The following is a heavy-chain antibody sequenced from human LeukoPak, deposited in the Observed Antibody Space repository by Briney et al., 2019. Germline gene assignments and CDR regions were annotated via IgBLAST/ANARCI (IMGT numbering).Heavy chain of an antibody. CDR1: GFTFSSYG. CDR3: AKAAGCSYGYYFDY. Sequence: GGSLRLSSTASGFTFSSYGMTWVRQAPGKGLEWVSGISGSGGSTYYADSVKGRFTISRDNSKNTLYLQMNSLRAEDTAVYYCAKAAGCSYGYYFDYWGQGTLVTVSS. J-gene: IGHJ4*02. CDR2: ISGSGGST. V-gene: IGHV3-23*01. D-gene: IGHD5-18*01.